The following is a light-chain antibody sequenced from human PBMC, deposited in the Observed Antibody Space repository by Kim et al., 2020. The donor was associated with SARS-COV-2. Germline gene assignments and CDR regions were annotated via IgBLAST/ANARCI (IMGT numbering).Light chain of an antibody. CDR2: GAS. J-gene: IGKJ2*01. V-gene: IGKV3-20*01. CDR1: QSVSSIY. Sequence: PGERAILSCSASQSVSSIYLAWYHQKPGQAPRLLNYGASSRATGIPDRFSGSGSGTDFTLTISRLEPEDFAVYYCQQYGSSPPKYTFGQGTKLEI. CDR3: QQYGSSPPKYT.